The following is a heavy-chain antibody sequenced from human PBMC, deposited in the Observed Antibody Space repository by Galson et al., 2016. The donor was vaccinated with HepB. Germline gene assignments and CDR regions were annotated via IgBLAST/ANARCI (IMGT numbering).Heavy chain of an antibody. V-gene: IGHV1-69*04. J-gene: IGHJ5*02. Sequence: SVKVSCKASGGAFINYALSWVRQAPGQGLEWMGRIMPMLDRTDYAQRFQGRLTITADKSSNTAYMELNSLRSADTAVYYCARATSDYFDHWGQGTLVSVSS. CDR1: GGAFINYA. CDR3: ARATSDYFDH. CDR2: IMPMLDRT. D-gene: IGHD3-10*01.